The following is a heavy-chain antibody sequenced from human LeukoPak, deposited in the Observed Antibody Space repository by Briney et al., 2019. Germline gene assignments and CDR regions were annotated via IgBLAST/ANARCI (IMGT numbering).Heavy chain of an antibody. Sequence: ESGPTIVKPTQTLTLTCTFSGLSLSTIGVGVVWIRQPPGKALEWLGVTYWNGDKRYNPSLRSRLTITKDTSRNQEVLTMTNMDPVDTATYYCGHRRESFDYHGVDVWGQGTTVTVSS. V-gene: IGHV2-5*01. CDR2: TYWNGDK. D-gene: IGHD3-10*01. CDR3: GHRRESFDYHGVDV. J-gene: IGHJ6*02. CDR1: GLSLSTIGVG.